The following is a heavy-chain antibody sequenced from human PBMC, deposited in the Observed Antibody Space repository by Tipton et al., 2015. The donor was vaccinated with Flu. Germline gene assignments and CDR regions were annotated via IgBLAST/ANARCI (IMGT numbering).Heavy chain of an antibody. V-gene: IGHV4-59*01. J-gene: IGHJ4*02. CDR2: IYYNGST. Sequence: TLSLTCTVSDASISFYYWSWIRQPPGRGLEWIGYIYYNGSTNYNPSLKSRVTISVDTSKNQFSLKLTSVTAADTAVYYCARPGGSSWYYFDYWGQGTLVTVSS. D-gene: IGHD6-13*01. CDR1: DASISFYY. CDR3: ARPGGSSWYYFDY.